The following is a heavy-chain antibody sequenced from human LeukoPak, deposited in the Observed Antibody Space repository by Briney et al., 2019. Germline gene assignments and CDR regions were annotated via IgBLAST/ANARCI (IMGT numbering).Heavy chain of an antibody. CDR3: AKSPGSSGWFFDS. D-gene: IGHD6-19*01. CDR1: GFSFTNYA. J-gene: IGHJ4*02. V-gene: IGHV3-23*01. CDR2: ISGSGTNT. Sequence: GGSLRLSCAASGFSFTNYAMTWVRQAPGKGLEWVSSISGSGTNTYYADSVKGRFTISRDTSNNSLFLQMNSLRADDTAVYYCAKSPGSSGWFFDSWGQGTLVTVPS.